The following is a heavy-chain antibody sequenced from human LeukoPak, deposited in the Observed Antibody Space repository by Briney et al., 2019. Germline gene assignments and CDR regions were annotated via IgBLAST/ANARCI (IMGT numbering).Heavy chain of an antibody. V-gene: IGHV3-73*01. J-gene: IGHJ4*02. D-gene: IGHD1-26*01. CDR1: GFTFSGSA. CDR3: ARSSGILLGER. CDR2: IRSKANNYAT. Sequence: GGSLRLSCAASGFTFSGSAMHWVRQASGKGLEWVGRIRSKANNYATAYAASVKGRFTISRDDSKNTAYLQMNSLRTEDTAVYYCARSSGILLGERWGQGTLVTVSS.